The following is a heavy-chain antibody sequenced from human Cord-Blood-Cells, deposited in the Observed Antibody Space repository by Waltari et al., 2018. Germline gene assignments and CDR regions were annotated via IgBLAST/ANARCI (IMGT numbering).Heavy chain of an antibody. D-gene: IGHD1-26*01. Sequence: QVQLQESGPGLVTPSETLSLTCPVSGGSLRSYYWSWIRQPPGKGLEWIGYIYYSGSTNYNPSLKSRVTISVDTSKNQFSLKLSSVTAADTAVYYCASQYSGSYYFDYWGQGTLVTVSS. CDR3: ASQYSGSYYFDY. CDR2: IYYSGST. J-gene: IGHJ4*02. V-gene: IGHV4-59*01. CDR1: GGSLRSYY.